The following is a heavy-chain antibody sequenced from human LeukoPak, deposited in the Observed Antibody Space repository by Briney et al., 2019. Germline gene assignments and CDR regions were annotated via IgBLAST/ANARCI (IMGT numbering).Heavy chain of an antibody. V-gene: IGHV1-24*01. Sequence: ASVKVSCKVSGYTLTELSMHWVRQAPGKGLEWMGGFDPEDGETIYAQKFQGRVTITEDTSTDTAYMELSSLRSEDTAVYYCATVQGDEYQLLLFDYWGQGTLVTASS. CDR1: GYTLTELS. CDR3: ATVQGDEYQLLLFDY. D-gene: IGHD2-2*01. CDR2: FDPEDGET. J-gene: IGHJ4*02.